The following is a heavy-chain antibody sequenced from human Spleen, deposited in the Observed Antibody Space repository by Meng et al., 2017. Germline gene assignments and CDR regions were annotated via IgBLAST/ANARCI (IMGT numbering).Heavy chain of an antibody. CDR3: ATDPRSSLDTAMVRRGSGRIGDY. D-gene: IGHD5-18*01. Sequence: GESLKISCAASGFTFSSSAKHWVRQAPGKGLEWVAVISYDGSNKYYAGPVKGRFTISRDNFNNTLYLQTNSLRAGDTDVYYCATDPRSSLDTAMVRRGSGRIGDYWGLGTLVTVSS. J-gene: IGHJ4*02. V-gene: IGHV3-30*01. CDR1: GFTFSSSA. CDR2: ISYDGSNK.